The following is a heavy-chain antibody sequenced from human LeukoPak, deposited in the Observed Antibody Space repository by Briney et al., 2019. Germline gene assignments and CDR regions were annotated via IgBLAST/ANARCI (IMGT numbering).Heavy chain of an antibody. D-gene: IGHD6-6*01. V-gene: IGHV4-39*01. Sequence: SETLSLTCTVSGGSISSSSHYWGGVRQPPGKGLEWLGYIHHSGKTYYNPSLKSRLTISVDTSKNQFSLNLSSVTAADTAIYYCARHREGSSEFDPWGQGTLVTVSS. J-gene: IGHJ5*02. CDR2: IHHSGKT. CDR3: ARHREGSSEFDP. CDR1: GGSISSSSHY.